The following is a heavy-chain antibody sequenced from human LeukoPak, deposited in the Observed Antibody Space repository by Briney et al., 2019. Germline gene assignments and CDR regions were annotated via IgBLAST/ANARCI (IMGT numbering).Heavy chain of an antibody. V-gene: IGHV3-11*01. Sequence: GGSLRLSCAASGFTFSDYSTSWIRQAPGKGLEWVSYISSSGITTYYTASVKGRFTISRDNANNSLYLQMNSLRAEDTAVYYCARGAGGSRHFDYWGQGTLVTVSS. CDR3: ARGAGGSRHFDY. J-gene: IGHJ4*02. CDR1: GFTFSDYS. D-gene: IGHD1-26*01. CDR2: ISSSGITT.